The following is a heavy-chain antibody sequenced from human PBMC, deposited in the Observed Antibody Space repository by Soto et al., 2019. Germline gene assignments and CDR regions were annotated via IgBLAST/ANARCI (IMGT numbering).Heavy chain of an antibody. Sequence: PSETLSLTCTVSGDSINTPHYYWSWIRQPPGKGLEWIGYIYYSGSTFYNPSLKSRVTISVDTSKSQFSLKLSSVTAADTAVYYCARDFTDSSGPTLGMGVWGQGTTVTVSS. D-gene: IGHD6-19*01. V-gene: IGHV4-30-4*01. CDR3: ARDFTDSSGPTLGMGV. J-gene: IGHJ6*02. CDR2: IYYSGST. CDR1: GDSINTPHYY.